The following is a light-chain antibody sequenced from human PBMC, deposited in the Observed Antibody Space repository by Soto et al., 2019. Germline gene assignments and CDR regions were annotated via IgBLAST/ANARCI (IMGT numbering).Light chain of an antibody. CDR2: AAS. CDR1: QSVSSY. Sequence: TQSPGTLSLSPGERATLSCRASQSVSSYYLAWYQQKPGKAPKLLIYAASSLQSGVPSRFSGSVSGTDFTLTISSLQPEDFATYYCQQSYSTPRTFGQGTKVDIK. V-gene: IGKV1-39*01. J-gene: IGKJ1*01. CDR3: QQSYSTPRT.